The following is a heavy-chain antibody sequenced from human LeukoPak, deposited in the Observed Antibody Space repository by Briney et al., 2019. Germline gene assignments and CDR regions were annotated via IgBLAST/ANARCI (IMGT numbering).Heavy chain of an antibody. CDR1: GFTFSDYY. D-gene: IGHD3-22*01. V-gene: IGHV3-11*01. J-gene: IGHJ4*02. CDR2: ISSSGSTI. CDR3: AKDLGAYNYYDSSGYYYHGGFDY. Sequence: PGGSLRLSCAASGFTFSDYYMSWIRQAPGKGLEWVSYISSSGSTICYADSVKGRFTISRDNAKNSLYLQMNSLRAEDTALYYCAKDLGAYNYYDSSGYYYHGGFDYWGQGTLVTVSS.